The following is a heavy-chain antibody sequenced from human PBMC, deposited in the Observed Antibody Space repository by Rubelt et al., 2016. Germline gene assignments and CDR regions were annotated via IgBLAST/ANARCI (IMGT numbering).Heavy chain of an antibody. V-gene: IGHV3-74*01. CDR3: ATGLREAFDL. J-gene: IGHJ4*02. Sequence: ELQLVESGGGLVQPGGSLRLSCAASGFTFSSYWMHWVRQAPGEGLVWVSRLIRDASSAINADSVKGRFTISRDNAKGPLYLQMNSLRAEDTAVYYCATGLREAFDLWGQGTLVTVSS. D-gene: IGHD4-17*01. CDR1: GFTFSSYW. CDR2: LIRDASSA.